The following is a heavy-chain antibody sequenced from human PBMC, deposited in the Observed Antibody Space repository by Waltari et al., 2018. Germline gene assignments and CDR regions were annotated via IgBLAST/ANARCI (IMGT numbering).Heavy chain of an antibody. V-gene: IGHV5-51*01. D-gene: IGHD1-1*01. J-gene: IGHJ6*02. CDR1: GYSFTSYW. CDR2: IYPGDSDT. Sequence: EVQLVQSGAEVKKPGESLKISCKGSGYSFTSYWIGWVRQMPGKGLEWMGIIYPGDSDTRDSPSFQGQVTISADKSISTAYLQWSSLKASDTAMYYCARTLYNWNGGYYYYGMDVWGQGTTVTVSS. CDR3: ARTLYNWNGGYYYYGMDV.